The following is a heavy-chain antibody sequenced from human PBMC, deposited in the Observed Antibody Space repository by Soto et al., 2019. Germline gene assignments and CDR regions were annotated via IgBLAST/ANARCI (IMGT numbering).Heavy chain of an antibody. D-gene: IGHD6-19*01. CDR3: ARVVAVAGYYFDY. J-gene: IGHJ4*02. CDR1: GCTFSSYA. CDR2: IIPIFGTA. V-gene: IGHV1-69*13. Sequence: ASVKVSCKASGCTFSSYAISCVRQAPGQGLEWMGGIIPIFGTANYAQKFQGRVTITADESTSTAYMELSSLRSEDTAVYYCARVVAVAGYYFDYWGQGTLVTVSS.